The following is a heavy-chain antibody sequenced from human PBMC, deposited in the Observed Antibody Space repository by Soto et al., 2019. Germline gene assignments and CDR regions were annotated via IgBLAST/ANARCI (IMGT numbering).Heavy chain of an antibody. J-gene: IGHJ4*02. Sequence: XSVQVSCKASGTTFTSYGIRGVRQAPGQGLECMGWMSAYNGNTNYAQKLQGRVTMTTDTSTSTAYMELRSLRSDHTAVYYCARRSTIFGVVIAAFDYWGQGTLVTVSS. CDR1: GTTFTSYG. V-gene: IGHV1-18*04. CDR3: ARRSTIFGVVIAAFDY. D-gene: IGHD3-3*01. CDR2: MSAYNGNT.